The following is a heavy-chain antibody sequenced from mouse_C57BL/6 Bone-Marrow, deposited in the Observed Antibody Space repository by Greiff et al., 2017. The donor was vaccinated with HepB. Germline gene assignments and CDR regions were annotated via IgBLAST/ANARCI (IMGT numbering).Heavy chain of an antibody. J-gene: IGHJ2*01. D-gene: IGHD2-4*01. CDR2: ISSGSSTI. CDR1: GFTFSDYG. V-gene: IGHV5-17*01. Sequence: EVHLVESGGGLVKPGGSLKLSCAASGFTFSDYGMHWVRQAPEKGLEWVAYISSGSSTIYYADTVKGRFTISRDNAKNTLFLQMTSLRSEDTAMYYCATMIRYYFDYWGQGTTLTVSS. CDR3: ATMIRYYFDY.